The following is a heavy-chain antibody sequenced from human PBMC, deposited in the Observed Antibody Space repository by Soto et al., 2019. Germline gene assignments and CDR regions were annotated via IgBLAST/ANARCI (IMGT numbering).Heavy chain of an antibody. D-gene: IGHD2-21*01. CDR3: ARGLHSLFDY. J-gene: IGHJ4*02. V-gene: IGHV3-33*01. Sequence: PGGSLRLFCAASGFTFSNYGMHWVRQAPGKGLEWVAVIWYDGNNKYYADSVKGRFTISRDNSNNTLYVQMTSLRAEDTAVYYCARGLHSLFDYWGQGTLVTVPS. CDR1: GFTFSNYG. CDR2: IWYDGNNK.